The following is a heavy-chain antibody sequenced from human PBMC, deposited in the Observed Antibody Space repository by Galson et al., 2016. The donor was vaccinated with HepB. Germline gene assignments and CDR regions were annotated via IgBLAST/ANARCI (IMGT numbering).Heavy chain of an antibody. CDR3: AIGRDWYFDL. D-gene: IGHD5-24*01. CDR2: IYYIGNT. V-gene: IGHV4-59*02. Sequence: SETLSLTCSVSGDSGSSDYWSWIRQPPGKRLEWVGSIYYIGNTNYNPSLKGRVTISADMSKNQFSLNLTSVTAADTAVYYCAIGRDWYFDLWGRGTLVTVSS. CDR1: GDSGSSDY. J-gene: IGHJ2*01.